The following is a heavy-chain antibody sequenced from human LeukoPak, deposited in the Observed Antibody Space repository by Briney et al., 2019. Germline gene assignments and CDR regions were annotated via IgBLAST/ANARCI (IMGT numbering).Heavy chain of an antibody. CDR1: GFTFSSYA. CDR3: VRGGNYYDSSGYPDY. V-gene: IGHV3-30-3*01. Sequence: GGSLRLSCAASGFTFSSYAMHWVRQTPGKGLEWVAVISYDENNKYYADSVKGRFTISRDNSKNTLHLQMNSLTAEDTAVFYCVRGGNYYDSSGYPDYWGQGTLVTVSS. CDR2: ISYDENNK. D-gene: IGHD3-22*01. J-gene: IGHJ4*02.